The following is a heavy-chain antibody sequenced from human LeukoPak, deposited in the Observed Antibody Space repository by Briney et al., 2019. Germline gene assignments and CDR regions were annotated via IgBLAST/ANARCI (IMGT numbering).Heavy chain of an antibody. CDR3: AKEFGELFANVYYYYGMDV. CDR2: ISYDGSNK. Sequence: GRSLRLSCAASGFTFSSYGKHWVRQAPGKGLEWVAVISYDGSNKYYADSVKGRFTIFRDNSKNTLYLQMNSLRAEDTAVYYCAKEFGELFANVYYYYGMDVWGKGTTVTVSS. V-gene: IGHV3-30*18. J-gene: IGHJ6*04. D-gene: IGHD3-10*01. CDR1: GFTFSSYG.